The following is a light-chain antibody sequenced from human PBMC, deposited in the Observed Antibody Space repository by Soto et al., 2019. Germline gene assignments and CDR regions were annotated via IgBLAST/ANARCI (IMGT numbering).Light chain of an antibody. CDR1: QSISSY. Sequence: DIQMTQSPSSLSASVGDRVTITCRASQSISSYLNWYQQKPGKAPKLLIYAASSLQSGVPSRFSGSGSGTDSTLTISSLQPEDFATYYCQQSYSNPSWTFGQGTKVDIK. V-gene: IGKV1-39*01. CDR3: QQSYSNPSWT. J-gene: IGKJ1*01. CDR2: AAS.